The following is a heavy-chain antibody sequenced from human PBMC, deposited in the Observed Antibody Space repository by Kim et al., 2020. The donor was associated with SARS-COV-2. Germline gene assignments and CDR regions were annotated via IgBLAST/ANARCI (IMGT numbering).Heavy chain of an antibody. V-gene: IGHV1-46*01. D-gene: IGHD6-13*01. Sequence: SYAQKSQGRVTMTRDTSTSTVYMGLSSLRSEDTAVYYCAREGIAAAGTKIWGQGTMVTVSS. J-gene: IGHJ3*02. CDR3: AREGIAAAGTKI.